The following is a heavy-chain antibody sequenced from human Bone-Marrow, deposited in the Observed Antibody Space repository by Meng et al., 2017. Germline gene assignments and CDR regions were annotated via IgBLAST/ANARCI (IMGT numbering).Heavy chain of an antibody. CDR3: ARRIWFGEIVAFDI. CDR2: IYDSGNT. J-gene: IGHJ3*02. V-gene: IGHV4-59*11. CDR1: GDSISGHY. D-gene: IGHD3-10*01. Sequence: SETLSLTCTVSGDSISGHYWNWIRQPPGKGLEWIGCIYDSGNTNYNPSLKSRVSMSLDTSKNQFSLKVNSVTAADTAIYYCARRIWFGEIVAFDIWGQGIMVTVSS.